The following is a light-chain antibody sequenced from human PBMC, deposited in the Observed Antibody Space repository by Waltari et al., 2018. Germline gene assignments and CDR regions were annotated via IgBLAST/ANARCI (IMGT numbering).Light chain of an antibody. J-gene: IGKJ1*01. CDR1: QSGSSN. V-gene: IGKV3-15*01. Sequence: EVVMTQSPATLSVSPGERATLSCRSSQSGSSNLAWYQQKPGQAPRLLFSDASTRATGIPARFSGSGSGTEFTLTISSLQSEDFAVYYCQQYNNWPPMTFGQGTKVEIK. CDR2: DAS. CDR3: QQYNNWPPMT.